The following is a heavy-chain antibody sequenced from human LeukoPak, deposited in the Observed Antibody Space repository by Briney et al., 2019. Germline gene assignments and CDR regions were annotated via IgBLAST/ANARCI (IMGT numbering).Heavy chain of an antibody. D-gene: IGHD3-10*01. V-gene: IGHV3-53*01. CDR1: GFGVNIYY. CDR3: ARVRSGSFDY. CDR2: IHSDRTT. Sequence: GGSLRLSCVASGFGVNIYYTTWVRQAPGKGLEWVSIIHSDRTTYYADSVKGRFTFSRDNAKNTLYLQMNNLRAEDTAMYYCARVRSGSFDYWGQGTLVTVS. J-gene: IGHJ4*02.